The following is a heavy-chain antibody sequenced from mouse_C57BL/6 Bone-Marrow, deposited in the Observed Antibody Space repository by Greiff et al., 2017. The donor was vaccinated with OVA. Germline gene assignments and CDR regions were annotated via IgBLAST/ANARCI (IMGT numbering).Heavy chain of an antibody. V-gene: IGHV5-12*01. CDR2: ISNGGGST. D-gene: IGHD2-1*01. CDR1: GFTFSDYY. Sequence: EVKLMESGGGLVQPGGSLKLSCAASGFTFSDYYMYWVRQTPEKRLEWVAYISNGGGSTYYPDTVKGRFTISRDNAKNTLYLQMSRLKSEDTAMYYCARHEDYGNYEGFAYWGQGTLVTVSA. J-gene: IGHJ3*01. CDR3: ARHEDYGNYEGFAY.